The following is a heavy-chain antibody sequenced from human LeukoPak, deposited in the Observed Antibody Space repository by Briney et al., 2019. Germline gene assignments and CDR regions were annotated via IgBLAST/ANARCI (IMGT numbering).Heavy chain of an antibody. CDR3: AREQWAYRSYYASSGYHDY. D-gene: IGHD3-22*01. CDR2: IYTSGST. CDR1: GGSISSGGYF. J-gene: IGHJ4*02. Sequence: SETLSLTCTVSGGSISSGGYFWSWIRQPAGKGLEWIGRIYTSGSTNYNPSLKSRVTISVDTSRNQFSLNLTSVTAADTAVYYCAREQWAYRSYYASSGYHDYWGQGTLVTVSS. V-gene: IGHV4-61*02.